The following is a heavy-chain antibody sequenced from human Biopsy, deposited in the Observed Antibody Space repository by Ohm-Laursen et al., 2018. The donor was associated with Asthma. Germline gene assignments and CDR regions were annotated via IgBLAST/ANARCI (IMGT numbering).Heavy chain of an antibody. CDR3: ARDMNRDGWYFDY. V-gene: IGHV3-30-3*01. Sequence: FPRLSCAASGFTFSTYAMHWVRQAPGKGLEWVAVISYDGSNKYYADSVKGRFTISRDNSKNTLYLQMNSLRGDDTAVYYCARDMNRDGWYFDYWGQGTLVTVSS. CDR1: GFTFSTYA. J-gene: IGHJ4*02. D-gene: IGHD5-24*01. CDR2: ISYDGSNK.